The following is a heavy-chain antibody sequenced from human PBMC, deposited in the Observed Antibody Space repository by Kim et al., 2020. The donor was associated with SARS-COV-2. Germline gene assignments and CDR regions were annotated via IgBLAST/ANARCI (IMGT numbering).Heavy chain of an antibody. CDR2: INHSGST. Sequence: SETLSLTCAVYGGSFSGYYWSWIRQPPGKGLEWIGEINHSGSTNYNPSLKSRVTISVDTSKNQFSLKLSSVTAADTAVYYCARGLQLWVVPAAISDQDIWGQGTLVTVSS. D-gene: IGHD2-2*01. CDR1: GGSFSGYY. CDR3: ARGLQLWVVPAAISDQDI. V-gene: IGHV4-34*01. J-gene: IGHJ4*02.